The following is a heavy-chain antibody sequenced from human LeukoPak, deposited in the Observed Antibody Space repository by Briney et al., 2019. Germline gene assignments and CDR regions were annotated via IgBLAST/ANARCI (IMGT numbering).Heavy chain of an antibody. D-gene: IGHD3-3*01. CDR3: ASTVLYYDFWSGYLDY. Sequence: PSQTLSLTCTVSGGSISSGSYYWSWIRQPAGKGLEWIGRIYTSGSTNYNPSLKSRVTISLDTSKNQFSLKLSSVTAADTAVYYCASTVLYYDFWSGYLDYWGQGTLVTVSS. J-gene: IGHJ4*02. V-gene: IGHV4-61*02. CDR2: IYTSGST. CDR1: GGSISSGSYY.